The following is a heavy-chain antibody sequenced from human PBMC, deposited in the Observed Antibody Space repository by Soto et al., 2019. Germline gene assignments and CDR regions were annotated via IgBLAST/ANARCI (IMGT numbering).Heavy chain of an antibody. CDR3: ARDYSCSYYGSHYYYGMDV. Sequence: SETLSLTCTVSGGSISSYYWSWIRQPPGKGLEWIGYIYYSGSTNYNPSLKSRVTISVDTSKNQFSLKLSSVTAADTAVYYCARDYSCSYYGSHYYYGMDVWGQGTTVTVSS. V-gene: IGHV4-59*01. CDR1: GGSISSYY. D-gene: IGHD1-26*01. J-gene: IGHJ6*02. CDR2: IYYSGST.